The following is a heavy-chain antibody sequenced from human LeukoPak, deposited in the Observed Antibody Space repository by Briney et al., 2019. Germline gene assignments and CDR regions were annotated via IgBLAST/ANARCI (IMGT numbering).Heavy chain of an antibody. CDR2: ISRSGGST. V-gene: IGHV3-23*01. Sequence: GGSLRLSCAASGFNFGSYAMNWVRQVPGKGLEWVSVISRSGGSTYYADSVKGRFTISRDNSENKLFLQINSLRAEDTALYYCTGETYYFDYWGQGTLVTVSS. J-gene: IGHJ4*02. D-gene: IGHD1-1*01. CDR1: GFNFGSYA. CDR3: TGETYYFDY.